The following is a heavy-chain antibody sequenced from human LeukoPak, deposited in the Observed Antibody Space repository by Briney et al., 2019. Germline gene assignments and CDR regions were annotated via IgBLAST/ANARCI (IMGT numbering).Heavy chain of an antibody. D-gene: IGHD6-19*01. Sequence: SETLSLTCTVSGVSIASGTYYWTWIRQPAGKGLEWIGRMSSSGISTYSPSLKSRVTISIDTSRNQFSMNLNSVTAADTAVYYCAKGAGPPWFDPWGQGTLVTVSS. V-gene: IGHV4-61*02. CDR1: GVSIASGTYY. J-gene: IGHJ5*02. CDR3: AKGAGPPWFDP. CDR2: MSSSGIS.